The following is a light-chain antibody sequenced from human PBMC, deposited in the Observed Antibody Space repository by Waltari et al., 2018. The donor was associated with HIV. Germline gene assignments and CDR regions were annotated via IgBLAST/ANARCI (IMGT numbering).Light chain of an antibody. CDR3: LLTYGEDVV. Sequence: QPVVTQEPSLTVSPGETVILTCASSTGVVTRGHCPYWFQVRPGHAPKTLIFDSNNRYSWTPARFAGSFVGGKAALTLTGAQPEDEANYYCLLTYGEDVVFGGGKKLTVL. J-gene: IGLJ2*01. V-gene: IGLV7-46*01. CDR2: DSN. CDR1: TGVVTRGHC.